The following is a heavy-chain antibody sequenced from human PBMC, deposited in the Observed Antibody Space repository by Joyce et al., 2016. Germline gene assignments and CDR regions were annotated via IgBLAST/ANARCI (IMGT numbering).Heavy chain of an antibody. CDR2: ITPAHCGA. J-gene: IGHJ4*02. D-gene: IGHD5-12*01. V-gene: IGHV1-2*02. CDR1: GYSFTGYH. Sequence: QLQLVQSAAAVKKPGASVKVSCKTSGYSFTGYHVYWVRQAPGLGLECMGRITPAHCGASYAQKFHDGGAMTRYTTIASAYLEINRLKSVDTGIYYCARGTDTGFVDYWGQGTLLTVSS. CDR3: ARGTDTGFVDY.